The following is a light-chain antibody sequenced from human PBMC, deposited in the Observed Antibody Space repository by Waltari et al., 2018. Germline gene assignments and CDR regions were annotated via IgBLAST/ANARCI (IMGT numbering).Light chain of an antibody. CDR3: QQYGSSPYT. Sequence: IVMTQTPLSLSATPGQPASISCKSSQSPLGSAGKTHLCWYLLKPGQSVLWSAREVQWQRVRDRFHTVKISRVEPEDVGVYYCQQYGSSPYTFGQGTKLEIK. V-gene: IGKV2-29*01. CDR1: QSPLGSAGKTH. J-gene: IGKJ2*01.